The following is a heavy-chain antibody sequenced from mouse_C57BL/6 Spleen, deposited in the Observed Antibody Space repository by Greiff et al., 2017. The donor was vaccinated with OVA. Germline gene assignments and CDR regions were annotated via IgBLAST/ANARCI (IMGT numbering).Heavy chain of an antibody. J-gene: IGHJ4*01. CDR2: IYPGSGNT. CDR3: ARSRDYDFYYAMDY. Sequence: QVQLQQSGAELVRPGASVKLSCKASGYTFTDSYINWVKQRPGQGLEWIARIYPGSGNTYYNEKFKGKATLTAEKSSSTAYMQLSSLTSEDSAVDFCARSRDYDFYYAMDYWGQGTSVTVSS. V-gene: IGHV1-76*01. D-gene: IGHD2-4*01. CDR1: GYTFTDSY.